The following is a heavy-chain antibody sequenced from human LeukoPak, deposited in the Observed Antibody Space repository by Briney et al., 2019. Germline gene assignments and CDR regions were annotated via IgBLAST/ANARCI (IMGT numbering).Heavy chain of an antibody. CDR1: GYSISSGYY. CDR3: ARRPGYGAFDI. D-gene: IGHD1-1*01. V-gene: IGHV4-38-2*01. J-gene: IGHJ3*02. CDR2: IYHSGRT. Sequence: SETLSLTCAVSGYSISSGYYWGWIRQPPGKGLEWIGSIYHSGRTYYNPSLKSRVTISVDTSKNQFSLKLSSVTAADTAVYYCARRPGYGAFDIWGQGTMVTVSS.